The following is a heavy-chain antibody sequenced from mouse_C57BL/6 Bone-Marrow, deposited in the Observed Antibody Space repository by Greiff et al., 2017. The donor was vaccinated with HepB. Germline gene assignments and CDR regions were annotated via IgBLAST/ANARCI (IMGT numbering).Heavy chain of an antibody. J-gene: IGHJ1*03. V-gene: IGHV1-66*01. CDR1: GYSFTSYY. CDR2: IYPGSGNT. CDR3: AKGIYYGNWYFDV. D-gene: IGHD2-1*01. Sequence: VQLQQSGPELVKPGASVKISCKASGYSFTSYYIHWVKQRPGQGLEWIGWIYPGSGNTKYNEKFKGKATLTADTSSRTAYMQLSSLTSEDSAVYYCAKGIYYGNWYFDVWGTGTTVTVSS.